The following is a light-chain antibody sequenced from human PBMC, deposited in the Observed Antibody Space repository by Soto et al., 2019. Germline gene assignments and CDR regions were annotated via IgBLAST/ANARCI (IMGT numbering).Light chain of an antibody. Sequence: QSMLTQPPSASGSPGQSVTISCTGTSSDVGKYDYVSWFQHHPGKAPKLIIYEVSKRPSGVPDRFSGSKSGNTASLTVSGLQAEDEADYYCSSYAGSNNYVFGTGTKVTVL. CDR1: SSDVGKYDY. V-gene: IGLV2-8*01. J-gene: IGLJ1*01. CDR2: EVS. CDR3: SSYAGSNNYV.